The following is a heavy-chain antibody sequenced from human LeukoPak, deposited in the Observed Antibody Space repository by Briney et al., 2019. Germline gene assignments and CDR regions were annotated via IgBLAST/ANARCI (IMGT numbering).Heavy chain of an antibody. CDR3: AREDGIREPNHDAFDI. CDR1: GFIFSSFE. Sequence: PGGSLRLSCAASGFIFSSFEMNWVRQAPGKGLEWVSYISSSGSTIYYADSVKGRFTISRDNAKNSLYLQMNSLRAEDTAVYYCAREDGIREPNHDAFDIWGQGTMVTVSS. D-gene: IGHD1-26*01. J-gene: IGHJ3*02. V-gene: IGHV3-48*03. CDR2: ISSSGSTI.